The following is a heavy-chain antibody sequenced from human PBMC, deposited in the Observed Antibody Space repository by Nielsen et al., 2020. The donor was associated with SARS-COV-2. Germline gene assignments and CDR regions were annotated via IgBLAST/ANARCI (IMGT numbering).Heavy chain of an antibody. J-gene: IGHJ4*02. D-gene: IGHD3-22*01. V-gene: IGHV3-74*03. CDR2: INPDESKT. CDR3: ARLWDDGYYFDTGPYDY. Sequence: GESLKISCAGSGFSFSNYSMNWVRQAPGKGLVWVSHINPDESKTTYADSVKGRFTISRDNAKNTLYLQMNSLRAEDTAVYYCARLWDDGYYFDTGPYDYWGQGTLVTVSS. CDR1: GFSFSNYS.